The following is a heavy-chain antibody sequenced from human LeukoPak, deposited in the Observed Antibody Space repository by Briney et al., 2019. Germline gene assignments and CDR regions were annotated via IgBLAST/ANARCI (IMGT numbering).Heavy chain of an antibody. D-gene: IGHD3-3*01. CDR3: ARDFTPEWFDIH. V-gene: IGHV3-30*04. J-gene: IGHJ4*02. CDR1: GPAFSSYS. Sequence: PGRSLRLSCVASGPAFSSYSMHWVRQAPGKGLEWVRVISYDGSDEYYTDSVKGRFTISRDNSKNTVYLQMNSLRADDTAVYYCARDFTPEWFDIHWGQGTLVTVS. CDR2: ISYDGSDE.